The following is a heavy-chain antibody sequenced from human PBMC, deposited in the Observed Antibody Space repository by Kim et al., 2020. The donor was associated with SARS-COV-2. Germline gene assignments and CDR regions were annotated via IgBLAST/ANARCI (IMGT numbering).Heavy chain of an antibody. D-gene: IGHD2-15*01. CDR3: ASSGYCSGGSRPAWFDP. J-gene: IGHJ5*02. Sequence: LKSRVTISVDTSKNQFSLKLSSVPAADTAVYYCASSGYCSGGSRPAWFDPWGQGTLVTVSS. V-gene: IGHV4-34*01.